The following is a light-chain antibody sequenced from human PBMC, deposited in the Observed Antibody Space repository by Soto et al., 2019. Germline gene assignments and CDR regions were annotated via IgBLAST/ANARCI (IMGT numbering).Light chain of an antibody. CDR1: QSVSSN. Sequence: EIVMTQSPATLSVSPGERATLSCRASQSVSSNLAWYQQRPGQAPRLLIYGASTRATGIPARFSGSGSGTEFTLIISSLQSEDFAVYHCQQYNEWPYTFGQGTKLEIK. CDR3: QQYNEWPYT. J-gene: IGKJ2*01. V-gene: IGKV3-15*01. CDR2: GAS.